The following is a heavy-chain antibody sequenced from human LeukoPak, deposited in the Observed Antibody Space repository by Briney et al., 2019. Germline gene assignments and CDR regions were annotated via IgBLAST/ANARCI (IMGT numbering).Heavy chain of an antibody. CDR2: IRYDGSNK. Sequence: GGSLRLSCAASGFTFSRCWMHWVRQAPGKGLEWVAFIRYDGSNKYYADSVKGRFTIPRDNSKNTLYLQMNSLRAEDTAVYYCAMSESSSSWLDYWGQGTLVTVSS. D-gene: IGHD6-13*01. V-gene: IGHV3-30*02. CDR3: AMSESSSSWLDY. CDR1: GFTFSRCW. J-gene: IGHJ4*02.